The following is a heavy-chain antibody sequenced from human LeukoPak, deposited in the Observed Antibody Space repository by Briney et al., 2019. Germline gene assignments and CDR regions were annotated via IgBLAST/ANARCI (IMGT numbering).Heavy chain of an antibody. CDR2: IYYSGST. CDR1: GFTFGHYY. V-gene: IGHV4-59*05. Sequence: PGGSLRLSCAASGFTFGHYYMSWIRQAPGKGLEWIGSIYYSGSTYYNPSLKSRVTISVDTSKNQFSLKLSSVTAADTAVYYCARHQDIVVVPAAIAWFDPWGQGTLVTVSS. CDR3: ARHQDIVVVPAAIAWFDP. D-gene: IGHD2-2*02. J-gene: IGHJ5*02.